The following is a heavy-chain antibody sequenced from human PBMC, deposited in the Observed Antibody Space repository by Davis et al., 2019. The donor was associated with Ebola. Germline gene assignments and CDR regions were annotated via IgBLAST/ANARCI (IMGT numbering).Heavy chain of an antibody. V-gene: IGHV4-4*02. CDR3: ARGPITIFGVVKSLDWFDP. Sequence: PSETLSLTCAVSGGSISSSNWWSWVRQPPGKGLEWIGEIYHCGSTNYNPSLQSRVTITVDKSKNQFSLKLSSVTAADTAVYYCARGPITIFGVVKSLDWFDPWGQGTLVTVSS. D-gene: IGHD3-3*01. J-gene: IGHJ5*02. CDR1: GGSISSSNW. CDR2: IYHCGST.